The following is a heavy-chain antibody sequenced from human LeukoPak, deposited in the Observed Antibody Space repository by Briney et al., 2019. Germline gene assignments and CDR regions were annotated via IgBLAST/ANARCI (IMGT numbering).Heavy chain of an antibody. CDR2: FIPILGIA. Sequence: SVKVSCKASGGTFSSYAISWMRQAPGQGLEWMGRFIPILGIANYAQKFQGRVTITADKSTSTAYMELSSLRSEDTAVYYCARVGWNYYDSSGYYFELGAFDIWGQGTMVTVSS. D-gene: IGHD3-22*01. J-gene: IGHJ3*02. V-gene: IGHV1-69*04. CDR1: GGTFSSYA. CDR3: ARVGWNYYDSSGYYFELGAFDI.